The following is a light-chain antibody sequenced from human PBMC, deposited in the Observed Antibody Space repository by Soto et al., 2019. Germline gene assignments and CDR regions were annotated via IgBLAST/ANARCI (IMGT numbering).Light chain of an antibody. CDR2: DAS. J-gene: IGKJ1*01. Sequence: DIQMTQSPSTLSGSVGDRVAITCRASQSINNWLAWYQLKPGKAPKLLIYDASTLESGVPSRFSGSGSGTEFTLTISSLQPDDFATYYCQHYNSYSEAFGQGTKVDIK. CDR1: QSINNW. CDR3: QHYNSYSEA. V-gene: IGKV1-5*01.